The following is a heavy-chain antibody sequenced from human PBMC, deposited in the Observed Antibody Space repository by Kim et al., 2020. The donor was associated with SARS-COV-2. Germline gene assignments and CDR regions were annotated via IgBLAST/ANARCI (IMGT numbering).Heavy chain of an antibody. D-gene: IGHD6-19*01. CDR2: WYT. CDR3: ARTVAGRADY. Sequence: WYTEYAVSVKSRITINPDTSKNQVSLQLNSVSPEDTAVYYCARTVAGRADYWGQGTLVTVSS. V-gene: IGHV6-1*01. J-gene: IGHJ4*02.